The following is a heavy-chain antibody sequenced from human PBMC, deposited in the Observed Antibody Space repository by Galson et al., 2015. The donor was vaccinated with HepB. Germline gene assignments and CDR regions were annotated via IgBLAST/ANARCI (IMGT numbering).Heavy chain of an antibody. Sequence: SLRLSCAASGFTFTTYSMNWVRQAPGKGLEWVSYIISSGGVTWYADSVKGRFTISRDDAKNSVFLQLNSLRDDDTAVYFCARDVGWAFDPWGRGTLVTVSS. CDR3: ARDVGWAFDP. V-gene: IGHV3-48*02. J-gene: IGHJ5*02. CDR2: IISSGGVT. CDR1: GFTFTTYS. D-gene: IGHD6-19*01.